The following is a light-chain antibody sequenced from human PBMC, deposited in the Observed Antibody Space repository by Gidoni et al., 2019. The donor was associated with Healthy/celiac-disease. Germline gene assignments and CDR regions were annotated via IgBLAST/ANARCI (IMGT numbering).Light chain of an antibody. CDR1: QGISSY. V-gene: IGKV1-9*01. CDR3: QQLNSYLT. J-gene: IGKJ2*01. Sequence: IQLTQSPSSLSASVGDRVTITCRASQGISSYLAWYQQKPGKAPKLLIYAASTLQSGVPSRFSGSGSGTDFTLTISSLQPEDFATYYCQQLNSYLTFXQXTKLEIK. CDR2: AAS.